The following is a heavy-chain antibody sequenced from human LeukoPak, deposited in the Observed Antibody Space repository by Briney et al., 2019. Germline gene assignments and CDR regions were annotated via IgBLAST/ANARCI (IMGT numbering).Heavy chain of an antibody. CDR1: GDSISSYY. CDR2: INHSGST. Sequence: SETLSLTCTVSGDSISSYYWSWIRQPPGKGLEWIGEINHSGSTNYNPSLKSRVTISVDTSKNQFSLKLSSVTAADTAVYYCARGATAFDIWGQGTMVTVSS. V-gene: IGHV4-34*01. J-gene: IGHJ3*02. CDR3: ARGATAFDI.